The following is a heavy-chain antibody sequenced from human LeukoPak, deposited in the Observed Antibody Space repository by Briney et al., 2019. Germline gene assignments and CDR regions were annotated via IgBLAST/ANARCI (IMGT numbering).Heavy chain of an antibody. Sequence: SETLSLTCGASGGSISSTNWWSWVRPPPGQGLEWIGEISLTGETNYNPSLNGRVTMSLDGSRNQLSLTLTSVTAADTAIYYCSRESGAFCPFGYWGQGTLVIVPP. V-gene: IGHV4-4*02. D-gene: IGHD1-26*01. CDR2: ISLTGET. CDR3: SRESGAFCPFGY. CDR1: GGSISSTNW. J-gene: IGHJ4*02.